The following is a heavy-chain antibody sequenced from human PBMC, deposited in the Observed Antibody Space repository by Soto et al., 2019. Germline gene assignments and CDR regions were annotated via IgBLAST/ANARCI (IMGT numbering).Heavy chain of an antibody. D-gene: IGHD5-12*01. CDR2: ISSSGSTI. J-gene: IGHJ4*02. CDR3: ARAVRWLHFDY. V-gene: IGHV3-11*01. Sequence: GGSLRLSCAASGFTFSDYYMSWIRQGPGKGLEWVSYISSSGSTIYYADSVKGRFTISRDNAKNSLYLQMNSLRAEDTAVYYCARAVRWLHFDYWGQGTLVTVSS. CDR1: GFTFSDYY.